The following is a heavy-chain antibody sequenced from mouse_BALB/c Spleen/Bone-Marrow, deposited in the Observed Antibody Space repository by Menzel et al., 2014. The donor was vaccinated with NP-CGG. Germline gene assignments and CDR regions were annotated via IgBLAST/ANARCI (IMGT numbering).Heavy chain of an antibody. CDR1: GYTFTSYW. J-gene: IGHJ3*01. CDR3: ARDGNYPAWFAY. CDR2: IYPGDGDT. V-gene: IGHV1-87*01. D-gene: IGHD2-1*01. Sequence: VHLVESGAELARPGASVKLSCKASGYTFTSYWMQWVKQRPGQGLEWIGAIYPGDGDTRYTQKFKGKATLTADKSSSTAYMQPSSLASEDSAVYYCARDGNYPAWFAYWGQGTLVTVSA.